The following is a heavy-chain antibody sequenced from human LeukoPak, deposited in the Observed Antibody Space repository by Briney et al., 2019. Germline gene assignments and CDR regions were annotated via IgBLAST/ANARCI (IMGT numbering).Heavy chain of an antibody. Sequence: QPGGSLRLSFAASGFTFSSYWMSWVRQAPGKGLEWVANIKQDGSEKYYVDSVKGRFTISRDNSKNTLYLQMNSLRAEDTAVYYCAKDPNWNDIWDYFDYWGQGTLVTVFS. CDR1: GFTFSSYW. J-gene: IGHJ4*02. CDR3: AKDPNWNDIWDYFDY. V-gene: IGHV3-7*01. D-gene: IGHD1-1*01. CDR2: IKQDGSEK.